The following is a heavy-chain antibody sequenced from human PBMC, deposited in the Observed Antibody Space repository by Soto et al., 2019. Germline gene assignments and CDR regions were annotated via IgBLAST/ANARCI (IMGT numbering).Heavy chain of an antibody. D-gene: IGHD2-2*01. J-gene: IGHJ4*02. CDR1: GFTFDDYA. CDR2: ISWNSGSI. V-gene: IGHV3-9*03. CDR3: AKGGQLLTEGGGY. Sequence: EVQLVESGGGLVQPGRSLRLSCAASGFTFDDYAMHWVRQAPGKGLEGVSGISWNSGSIGYADSVKGRFTISRDNAKNSLYLQLNRLRAEDMDLYYCAKGGQLLTEGGGYWGQGTLVTVSS.